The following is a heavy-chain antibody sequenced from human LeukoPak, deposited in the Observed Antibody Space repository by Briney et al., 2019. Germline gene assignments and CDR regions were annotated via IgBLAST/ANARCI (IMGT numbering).Heavy chain of an antibody. D-gene: IGHD3-22*01. V-gene: IGHV4-34*01. CDR2: INHSGST. J-gene: IGHJ4*02. Sequence: SETLSLTCAVYGGSFSGYYWSWIRQPPGKGLEWIGEINHSGSTNYNPSLKSRVTISVDTSKNQFSLKLSSVTAADTAVYYCARGSIHYYDSSGYDYWGQGTWSPSPQ. CDR3: ARGSIHYYDSSGYDY. CDR1: GGSFSGYY.